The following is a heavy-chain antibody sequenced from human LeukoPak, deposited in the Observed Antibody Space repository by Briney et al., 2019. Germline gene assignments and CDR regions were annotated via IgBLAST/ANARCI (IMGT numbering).Heavy chain of an antibody. V-gene: IGHV3-21*01. CDR1: GFTFSSYS. Sequence: GGSLRLSCAASGFTFSSYSMNWVRQAPGKGLEWVSSISSSSSYIYYADSVKGRFTISRDNAKNSLYLQMNSLRAEDTAVYYCARVNRNNWFDPWGQGTLVTVSS. CDR2: ISSSSSYI. CDR3: ARVNRNNWFDP. J-gene: IGHJ5*02.